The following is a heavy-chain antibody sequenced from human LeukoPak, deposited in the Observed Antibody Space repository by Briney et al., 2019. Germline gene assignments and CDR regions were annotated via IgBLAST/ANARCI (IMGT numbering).Heavy chain of an antibody. CDR3: AKESVRYSSSGEGQK. J-gene: IGHJ4*02. CDR1: GFTFSSYA. V-gene: IGHV3-23*01. Sequence: PGGSLRLSCATSGFTFSSYAMSWVRQAPGKGLEWVSAISGSGGSTYYADSVKGRFTISRDNSKNTLYLQMNSLRAEDTAVYYCAKESVRYSSSGEGQKWGQGTLVTVSS. CDR2: ISGSGGST. D-gene: IGHD6-13*01.